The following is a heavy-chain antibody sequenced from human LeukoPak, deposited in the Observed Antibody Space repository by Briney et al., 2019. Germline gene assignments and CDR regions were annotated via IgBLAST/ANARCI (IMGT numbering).Heavy chain of an antibody. CDR1: GGSFSGYY. D-gene: IGHD3-22*01. V-gene: IGHV4-59*12. J-gene: IGHJ4*02. Sequence: SETLSLTCAVYGGSFSGYYWSWIRQPPGKGQEWIGYIYYTGSTNYNPSLKSRVTISVDTSKNQFSLKLSSVTAADTAVYYCARGLGTYYYDSSGYYGYWGQGTLVTVSS. CDR3: ARGLGTYYYDSSGYYGY. CDR2: IYYTGST.